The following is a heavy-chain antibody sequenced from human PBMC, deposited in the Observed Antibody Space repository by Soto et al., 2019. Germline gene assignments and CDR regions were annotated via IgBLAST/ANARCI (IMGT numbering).Heavy chain of an antibody. CDR3: GGYNWNSQNY. CDR1: GVTFSSDG. CDR2: VKPDGSWT. D-gene: IGHD1-20*01. V-gene: IGHV3-74*01. J-gene: IGHJ4*01. Sequence: PAGSLTLSCAASGVTFSSDGMPWVRQAPGKGMVWVSLVKPDGSWTIHADPLKGRFTTSRDNAKSIMYLQMNTLRVEDTAAYYFGGYNWNSQNYWGHGTLVTVSS.